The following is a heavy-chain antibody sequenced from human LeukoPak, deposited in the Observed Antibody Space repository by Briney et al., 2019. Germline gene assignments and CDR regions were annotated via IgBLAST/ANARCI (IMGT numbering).Heavy chain of an antibody. CDR3: ARGNDFWSGYLRSAFDI. J-gene: IGHJ3*02. CDR1: GGTFSSYA. Sequence: SVKVSCKASGGTFSSYAISWVRQAPGQGLEWMGGIIPIFGTANYAQKFQGRVTTTTDESTSTAYMELSSLRSEDTAVYYCARGNDFWSGYLRSAFDIWGQGTMVTVSS. V-gene: IGHV1-69*05. D-gene: IGHD3-3*01. CDR2: IIPIFGTA.